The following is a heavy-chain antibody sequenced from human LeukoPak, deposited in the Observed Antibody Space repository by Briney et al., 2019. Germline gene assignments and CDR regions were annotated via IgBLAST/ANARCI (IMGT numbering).Heavy chain of an antibody. CDR2: ISSTRGYI. CDR3: ASSGARYCSSTSCYTAKVRNYHYYYGMDV. D-gene: IGHD2-2*02. Sequence: PGGSLRLCYTASGFTLSSYSKNWVRQAPGKGLDWVSSISSTRGYIYYADSVKARFTISRDNAKNSVYLQMNGVRAEDTAVYYCASSGARYCSSTSCYTAKVRNYHYYYGMDVWGQGTTGTVSS. V-gene: IGHV3-21*01. CDR1: GFTLSSYS. J-gene: IGHJ6*02.